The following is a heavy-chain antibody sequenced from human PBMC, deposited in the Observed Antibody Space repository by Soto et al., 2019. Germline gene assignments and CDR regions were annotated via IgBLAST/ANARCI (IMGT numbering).Heavy chain of an antibody. CDR1: GDSISGNY. V-gene: IGHV4-59*08. CDR3: ARHEFKELLWFGEFPGIGGMDV. CDR2: IYYSGST. Sequence: SETLSLTCTVSGDSISGNYWSWIRQPPGKGLEWIGYIYYSGSTNYNPSLKSRVTISVDTSKNQFSLKLSSVTAADTAVYYCARHEFKELLWFGEFPGIGGMDVWGQGTTVTVSS. D-gene: IGHD3-10*01. J-gene: IGHJ6*02.